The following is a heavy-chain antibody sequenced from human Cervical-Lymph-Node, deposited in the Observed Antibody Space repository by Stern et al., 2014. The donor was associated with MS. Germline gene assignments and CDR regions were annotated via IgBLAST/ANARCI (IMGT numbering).Heavy chain of an antibody. CDR2: TYYSGRT. CDR1: GGSISSYY. J-gene: IGHJ5*02. V-gene: IGHV4-59*01. CDR3: ARGATQAFDP. Sequence: QVQLQESGPGLAKPSETLSLTCTVSGGSISSYYWSWIRQPPGKGLELIGYTYYSGRTTNNPPLKRRVTISVDTSKNRFSLKLSSWTAADTAVYSCARGATQAFDPWGQGTLVTVSS.